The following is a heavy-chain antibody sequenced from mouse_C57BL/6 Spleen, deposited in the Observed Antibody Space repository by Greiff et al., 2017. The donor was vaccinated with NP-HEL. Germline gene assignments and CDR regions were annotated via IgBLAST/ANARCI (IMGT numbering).Heavy chain of an antibody. CDR2: INPNNGGT. V-gene: IGHV1-26*01. CDR1: GYTFTDYY. D-gene: IGHD1-1*01. J-gene: IGHJ4*01. CDR3: AREGTYYGSSYRAMDY. Sequence: VQLQQSGPELVKPGASVKISCKASGYTFTDYYMNWVKQSHGKSLEWIGDINPNNGGTSYNQKFKGKATLTVDKSSSTAYMELRSLTSEDSAVYYCAREGTYYGSSYRAMDYWGQGTSVTVSS.